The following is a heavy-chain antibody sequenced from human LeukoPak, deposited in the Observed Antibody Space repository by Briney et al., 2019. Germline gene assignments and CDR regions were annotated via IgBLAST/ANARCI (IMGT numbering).Heavy chain of an antibody. V-gene: IGHV3-21*01. CDR3: ARRLRWDRNYFDY. CDR1: GFTFSSYS. CDR2: ISSSSSYI. D-gene: IGHD4-23*01. J-gene: IGHJ4*02. Sequence: GGSLRLSCAASGFTFSSYSMNWVRQAPGKGLEWVSSISSSSSYIYYADSVKGRFTISRDNAKNSLYLQMNSLRAEDTAVYYCARRLRWDRNYFDYWGQGTLVSVSS.